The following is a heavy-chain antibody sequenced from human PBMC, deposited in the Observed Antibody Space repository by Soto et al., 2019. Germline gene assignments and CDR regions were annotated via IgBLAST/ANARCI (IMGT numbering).Heavy chain of an antibody. CDR2: ISYDGSNK. Sequence: GGSLRLSCAASGFTFSSYAMHWVRQAPGKGLEWVAVISYDGSNKYYAESVKGRFTISRDNSKNTLYLQMNSLRAEDTSVYYCAREVEDIVLVPAAGAGYYYGMDVWGQGTTVTVSS. V-gene: IGHV3-30-3*01. CDR1: GFTFSSYA. D-gene: IGHD2-2*01. CDR3: AREVEDIVLVPAAGAGYYYGMDV. J-gene: IGHJ6*02.